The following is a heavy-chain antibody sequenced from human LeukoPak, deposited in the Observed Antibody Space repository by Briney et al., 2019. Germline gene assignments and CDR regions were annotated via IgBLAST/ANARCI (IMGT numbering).Heavy chain of an antibody. V-gene: IGHV4-39*07. Sequence: PSETLSLTCTVSGGSISSSSYYWGWIRQPPGKGLEWIGEINHSGSTNYNPSLKSRVTISVDTSKNQFSLRLSSVTAADTAVYFCARGGGDWYPDYWGPGTLVTVSS. CDR2: INHSGST. CDR3: ARGGGDWYPDY. D-gene: IGHD2-21*02. CDR1: GGSISSSSYY. J-gene: IGHJ4*02.